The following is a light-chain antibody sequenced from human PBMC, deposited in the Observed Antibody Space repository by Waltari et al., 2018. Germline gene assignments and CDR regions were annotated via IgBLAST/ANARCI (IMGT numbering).Light chain of an antibody. CDR3: SAYGGRDNPWV. V-gene: IGLV2-8*01. CDR1: SSDVGAPNY. CDR2: ELS. Sequence: QSGLTQPPSASGSPGQSVPISCTGSSSDVGAPNYVTWYQQPPGKAPKLIIYELSKRPSGVPDRFSGSKSGNTASLTVSRLQAEDEAEYHCSAYGGRDNPWVFGGGTKLTVL. J-gene: IGLJ3*02.